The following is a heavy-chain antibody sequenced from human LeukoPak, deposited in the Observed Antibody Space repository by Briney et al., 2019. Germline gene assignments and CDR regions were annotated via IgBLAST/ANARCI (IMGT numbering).Heavy chain of an antibody. V-gene: IGHV3-23*01. CDR2: ISGRGGIT. Sequence: GGSLRLSCAASGFTFSSFAMSWVRQAPGKGLEWVSAISGRGGITYYADSVKGRFTVSRDNSKNTLYLQMNSLRAEDTAVYYCAKDIAVVVAATLGYWGQGTLVTVSS. D-gene: IGHD2-15*01. CDR1: GFTFSSFA. J-gene: IGHJ4*02. CDR3: AKDIAVVVAATLGY.